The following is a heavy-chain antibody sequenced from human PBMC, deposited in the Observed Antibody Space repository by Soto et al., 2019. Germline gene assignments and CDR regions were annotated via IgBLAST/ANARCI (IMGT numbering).Heavy chain of an antibody. CDR3: ARARGGDSGDYASLFDR. V-gene: IGHV4-30-4*01. D-gene: IGHD4-17*01. CDR1: GGSVSIGDYL. J-gene: IGHJ5*02. CDR2: IHDSGNT. Sequence: LSLTCTVFGGSVSIGDYLWSWIRQRPGKGLEWIGYIHDSGNTYYNPSLKSRVTISLDTSKNQFSLKVTSMTAADTAVYFCARARGGDSGDYASLFDRWGQGNLVTVS.